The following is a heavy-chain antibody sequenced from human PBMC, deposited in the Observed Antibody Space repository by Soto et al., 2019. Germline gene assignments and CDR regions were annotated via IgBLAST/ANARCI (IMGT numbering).Heavy chain of an antibody. D-gene: IGHD2-2*01. CDR1: GFSLSTTAEG. J-gene: IGHJ4*02. V-gene: IGHV2-5*02. Sequence: QITLKESGPTLVKPTQTLTLTCTFSGFSLSTTAEGVGWIRQPPGKALEWLALIYWDDDERYSPSLKSRHTITKDTSNNQVVLTMTNVDPVDTATYYCAHGSCSSADCYPNPYLDYWGQGILVTVSS. CDR3: AHGSCSSADCYPNPYLDY. CDR2: IYWDDDE.